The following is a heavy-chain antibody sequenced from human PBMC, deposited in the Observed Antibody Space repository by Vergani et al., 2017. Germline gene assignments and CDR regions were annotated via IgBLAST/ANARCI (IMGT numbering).Heavy chain of an antibody. CDR1: GYSFTSYW. CDR3: ATPRGGGYSYGPDQAFDY. J-gene: IGHJ4*02. CDR2: IYPGDSDT. V-gene: IGHV5-51*01. D-gene: IGHD5-18*01. Sequence: EVQLVQSGAEVKKPGESLKISCKGSGYSFTSYWIGWVRLMPGKGLEWMGIIYPGDSDTRYSPSFQGQVTISADKSISTAYLQWSSLKASDTAMYYCATPRGGGYSYGPDQAFDYWGQGTLVTVSS.